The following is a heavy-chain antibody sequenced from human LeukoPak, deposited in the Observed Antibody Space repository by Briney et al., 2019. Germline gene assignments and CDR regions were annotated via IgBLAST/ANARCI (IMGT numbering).Heavy chain of an antibody. CDR3: ASGYYGSGSSYFDY. Sequence: GGSLRLSCAASGFTFSSYAMSWVRQAPGKGLEWVSAISGSGGSTYYADSVKGRFTISRDNSKNTLYLQMNSLRAEDTAVYYCASGYYGSGSSYFDYWGQGTLVTVSS. CDR2: ISGSGGST. CDR1: GFTFSSYA. V-gene: IGHV3-23*01. J-gene: IGHJ4*02. D-gene: IGHD3-10*01.